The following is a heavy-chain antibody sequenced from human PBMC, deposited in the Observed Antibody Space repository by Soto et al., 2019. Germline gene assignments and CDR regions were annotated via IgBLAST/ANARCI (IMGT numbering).Heavy chain of an antibody. Sequence: QVQLVQSGAEVKKPGASVKVSCKASGYSFTSYDMNWVRQVPGQGPEWMGWMNPNSADTGYAQKFQGRMNMSRDMSTRTMYMELSGLTSEDTAVYYCARGGFLEPHMDVWGRGPTVTVSS. J-gene: IGHJ6*03. CDR3: ARGGFLEPHMDV. CDR2: MNPNSADT. V-gene: IGHV1-8*01. CDR1: GYSFTSYD.